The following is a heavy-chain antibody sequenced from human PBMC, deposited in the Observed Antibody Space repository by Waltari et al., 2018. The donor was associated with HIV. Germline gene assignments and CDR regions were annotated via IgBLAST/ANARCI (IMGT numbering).Heavy chain of an antibody. V-gene: IGHV3-21*01. D-gene: IGHD3-9*01. Sequence: EVQLVESGGGLVKPGGSLRLSCAASGFTFSSYSMNWVRQAPGKGLEWVSSISSNSSYIYYADSVKGRFTISRDNAKNSLYLQMNSLRAEDTAVYYCARDISYYYGMDVWGQGTTVTVSS. CDR2: ISSNSSYI. CDR3: ARDISYYYGMDV. CDR1: GFTFSSYS. J-gene: IGHJ6*02.